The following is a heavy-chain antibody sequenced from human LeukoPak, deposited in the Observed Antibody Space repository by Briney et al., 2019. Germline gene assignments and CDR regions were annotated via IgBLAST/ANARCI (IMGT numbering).Heavy chain of an antibody. D-gene: IGHD1-14*01. Sequence: ASVKVSCKASGGTFSSYAISWVRQAPGQRLEWMGWINAGNGNTKYSQEFQGRVTITRDTSASTAYMELSSLRSEDMAVYYCARSRNPGLWFDPWGQGTLVTVSS. V-gene: IGHV1-3*03. CDR1: GGTFSSYA. CDR2: INAGNGNT. CDR3: ARSRNPGLWFDP. J-gene: IGHJ5*02.